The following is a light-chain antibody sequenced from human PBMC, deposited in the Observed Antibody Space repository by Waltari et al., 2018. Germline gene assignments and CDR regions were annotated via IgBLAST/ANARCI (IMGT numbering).Light chain of an antibody. Sequence: QSVLTQPPSMSGAPGQTVTIPCTGGSSNLGAGYDVHWYQQFPGTAPKLLIFGNTNRPSGVPGRFSGSKSDTSASLAIAGLQSEDEAVYYCQSFDSSLSASVFGGGTKLTVL. V-gene: IGLV1-40*01. CDR1: SSNLGAGYD. CDR2: GNT. J-gene: IGLJ2*01. CDR3: QSFDSSLSASV.